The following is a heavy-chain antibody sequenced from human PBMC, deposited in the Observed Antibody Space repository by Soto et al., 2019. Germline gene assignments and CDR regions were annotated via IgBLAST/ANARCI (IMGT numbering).Heavy chain of an antibody. CDR3: ARSPVQLWLGYFDY. J-gene: IGHJ4*02. V-gene: IGHV4-30-4*01. D-gene: IGHD5-18*01. CDR2: IYYSGST. Sequence: SETLSLTCTVSGCSISSGDYYWSWIRQPPGKGLGWIGYIYYSGSTYYNPSLKSRVTISVDTSKNQFSLKLSSVTAADTAVYYCARSPVQLWLGYFDYWGQGTLVTVSS. CDR1: GCSISSGDYY.